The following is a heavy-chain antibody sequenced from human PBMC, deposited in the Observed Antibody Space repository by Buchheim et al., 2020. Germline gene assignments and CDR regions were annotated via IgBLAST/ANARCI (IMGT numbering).Heavy chain of an antibody. CDR2: ISYDGSNK. J-gene: IGHJ4*01. D-gene: IGHD4-17*01. CDR1: GFTFSSYA. CDR3: ARSLEYADYVPHFDY. V-gene: IGHV3-30*04. Sequence: QVQLVESGGGVVQPGRSLRLSCAASGFTFSSYAMHWVRQAPGKGLEWVAVISYDGSNKYYADSVKGRFTISRDNFKNTLYLQMNSLRAEYTSLYYCARSLEYADYVPHFDYSSQGTL.